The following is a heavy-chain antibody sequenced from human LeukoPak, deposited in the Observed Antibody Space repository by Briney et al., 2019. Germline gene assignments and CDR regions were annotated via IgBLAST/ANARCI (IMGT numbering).Heavy chain of an antibody. CDR1: GFTFSSYS. D-gene: IGHD1-26*01. CDR2: IKSKTAGGTI. V-gene: IGHV3-15*07. J-gene: IGHJ4*02. Sequence: GGSLRLSCAASGFTFSSYSMNWVRQAPGKGLEWVGRIKSKTAGGTIDYAAPVKGRFTISRDDSKNTLYLQMNSLKTEDTAVYYCTTGESMVGSTIHIRWADWGQGTLVTVSS. CDR3: TTGESMVGSTIHIRWAD.